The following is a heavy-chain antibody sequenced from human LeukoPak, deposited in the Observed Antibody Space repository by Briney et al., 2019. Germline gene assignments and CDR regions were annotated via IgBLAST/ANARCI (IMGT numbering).Heavy chain of an antibody. J-gene: IGHJ5*02. Sequence: GGSLRLSCAASGFTFSDYYMSWIRQAPGKGLEWVSYISSSGSTIYYADSVKGRFTISRDNAKDSLYLQMNSLRAEDTAVYYCARARRYYCDSSGYYNWFDPWGQGTLVTVSS. CDR3: ARARRYYCDSSGYYNWFDP. V-gene: IGHV3-11*01. CDR2: ISSSGSTI. D-gene: IGHD3-22*01. CDR1: GFTFSDYY.